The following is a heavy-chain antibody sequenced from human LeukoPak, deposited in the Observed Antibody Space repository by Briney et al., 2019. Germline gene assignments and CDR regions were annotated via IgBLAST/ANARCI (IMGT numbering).Heavy chain of an antibody. D-gene: IGHD2-15*01. V-gene: IGHV4-34*01. Sequence: SETLSLTCAVYGGSFSGYYWSWIRQPPGKGLEWIGKINHSGSTNYNPSLKSRVTISVDTSKNQFSLKLSSVTAADTAVYYCAALAGYCSGGSCYRGRVLKDYWGQGTLVTVSS. J-gene: IGHJ4*02. CDR1: GGSFSGYY. CDR2: INHSGST. CDR3: AALAGYCSGGSCYRGRVLKDY.